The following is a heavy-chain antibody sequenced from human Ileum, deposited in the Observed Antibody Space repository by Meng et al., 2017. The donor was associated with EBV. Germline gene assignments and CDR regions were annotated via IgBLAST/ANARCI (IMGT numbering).Heavy chain of an antibody. CDR3: ARIPYGDIYSAYFDY. J-gene: IGHJ4*02. V-gene: IGHV4-4*02. Sequence: LRHVPGAGRVKPAGTVSLTCTVSGGSVNGQPWWRWVRQPPGAGLEWIGQIYHSGATNYNPSLKSRVTISVDTSENQFSLELNSVTAADTAVYYCARIPYGDIYSAYFDYWSPGTLVTVSS. CDR2: IYHSGAT. D-gene: IGHD2-21*02. CDR1: GGSVNGQPW.